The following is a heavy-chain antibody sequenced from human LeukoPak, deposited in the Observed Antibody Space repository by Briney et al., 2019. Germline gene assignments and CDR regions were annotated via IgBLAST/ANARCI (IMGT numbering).Heavy chain of an antibody. D-gene: IGHD3-22*01. Sequence: SQTLSLTCAISGDSVSSNSAAWNWIRQSPSRGLEWLGRTCYRSKWYNDYAVSVKSRITINPDTSKNQFSLQLNSVTPEDTAVYYCARDFDDSSGYYSPGGFDYWGQGTLVTVSS. CDR1: GDSVSSNSAA. V-gene: IGHV6-1*01. CDR2: TCYRSKWYN. J-gene: IGHJ4*02. CDR3: ARDFDDSSGYYSPGGFDY.